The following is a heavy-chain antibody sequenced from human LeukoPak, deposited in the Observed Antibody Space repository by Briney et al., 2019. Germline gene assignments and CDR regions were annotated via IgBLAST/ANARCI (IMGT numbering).Heavy chain of an antibody. J-gene: IGHJ4*02. D-gene: IGHD4-11*01. CDR2: INSDGSST. CDR1: GFTFSSSYS. Sequence: GGSLRLSCAASGFTFSSSYSMNWVRQAPGKGLVWVSRINSDGSSTSYADSVKGRFTISRDNAKNTLYLQMNSLRAEDTAVYYCARGLQLCDYWGQGTLVTVSS. V-gene: IGHV3-74*01. CDR3: ARGLQLCDY.